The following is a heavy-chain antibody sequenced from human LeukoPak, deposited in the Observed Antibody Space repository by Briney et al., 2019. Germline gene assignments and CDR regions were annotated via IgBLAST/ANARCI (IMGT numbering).Heavy chain of an antibody. V-gene: IGHV4-34*01. J-gene: IGHJ4*02. D-gene: IGHD5-12*01. CDR1: GGSFSGYY. Sequence: SETLSLTCAVYGGSFSGYYWSWIRQPPGKGLEWIGEINHSGSTNYNPSLKSRVTISVDTSRNQFSLKLSSVTAADTAVYYCARRRLNGPNQIDYWGQGTLVTVSS. CDR3: ARRRLNGPNQIDY. CDR2: INHSGST.